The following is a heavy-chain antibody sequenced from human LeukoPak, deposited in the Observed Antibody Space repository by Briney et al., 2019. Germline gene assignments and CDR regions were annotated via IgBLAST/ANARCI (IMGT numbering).Heavy chain of an antibody. CDR1: GYIFTSYG. CDR2: ISADSGST. J-gene: IGHJ4*02. CDR3: AKEKEGTAIGGVFHY. D-gene: IGHD2-21*02. V-gene: IGHV1-18*01. Sequence: GASVKVSCKASGYIFTSYGISWVRHDPGQGLEWMGWISADSGSTNFAQKFQDRVTMATDTSTSTVYMELRSVRSDDTAIYYCAKEKEGTAIGGVFHYWGQGTVVTVSS.